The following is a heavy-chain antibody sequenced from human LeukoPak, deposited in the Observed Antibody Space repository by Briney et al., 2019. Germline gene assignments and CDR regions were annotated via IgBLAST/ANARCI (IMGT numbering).Heavy chain of an antibody. CDR1: GFTFSSYA. V-gene: IGHV3-30*04. D-gene: IGHD6-13*01. J-gene: IGHJ4*02. Sequence: GGSLRLSCAASGFTFSSYAMHWVRQAPGKGLEWVAVISHDGSNKYYADSVKGRFTISRDNSKNTLYLQMNSLRAEDTAVYYCARAQLPYSSSAAHDYWGQGTLVTVSS. CDR3: ARAQLPYSSSAAHDY. CDR2: ISHDGSNK.